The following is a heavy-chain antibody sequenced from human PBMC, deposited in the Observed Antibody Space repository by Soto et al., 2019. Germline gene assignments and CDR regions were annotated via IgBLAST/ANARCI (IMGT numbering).Heavy chain of an antibody. V-gene: IGHV4-34*01. CDR1: GGSFSGYY. D-gene: IGHD3-10*01. Sequence: XETLSLTCAVYGGSFSGYYWSWIRQPPGKGLDWIGEINHSGSTNYNPSLKSRVTISVDTSKNQFSLKLSSVSAADTAVYYCATGRGVRGVIITTYYYYGLDVWGQGTTVTVSS. CDR3: ATGRGVRGVIITTYYYYGLDV. J-gene: IGHJ6*02. CDR2: INHSGST.